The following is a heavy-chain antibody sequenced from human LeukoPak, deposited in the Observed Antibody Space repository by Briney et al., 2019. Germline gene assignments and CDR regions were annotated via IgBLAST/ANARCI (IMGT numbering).Heavy chain of an antibody. CDR2: INTDGSST. CDR1: GFTFSSYW. D-gene: IGHD3-10*01. CDR3: ARAPGKKFGELNY. J-gene: IGHJ4*02. Sequence: GGSLRLSRAASGFTFSSYWMHWVCQAPGKGLVWVSRINTDGSSTSYADSVKGRFTISRDNAKNTLYLQMNSLRAEDTAVYYCARAPGKKFGELNYWGQGTLVTVSS. V-gene: IGHV3-74*01.